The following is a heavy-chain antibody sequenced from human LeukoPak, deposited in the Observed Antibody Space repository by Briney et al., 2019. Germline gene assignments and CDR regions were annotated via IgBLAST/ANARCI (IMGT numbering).Heavy chain of an antibody. CDR1: GGSISSGSYY. CDR3: ARAPYYDFWSAPDI. V-gene: IGHV4-61*02. CDR2: IYTSGST. J-gene: IGHJ3*02. Sequence: PSQTLSLTCTVSGGSISSGSYYWRWIRQPAGKGLEWIGRIYTSGSTNYHPSLKSRVTISVDTSKNQFSLKLSSVTAADTAVYYCARAPYYDFWSAPDIWGQGTMVTVSS. D-gene: IGHD3-3*01.